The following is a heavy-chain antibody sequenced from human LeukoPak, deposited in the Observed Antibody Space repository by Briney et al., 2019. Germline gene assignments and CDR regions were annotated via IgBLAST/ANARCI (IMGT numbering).Heavy chain of an antibody. D-gene: IGHD6-6*01. J-gene: IGHJ5*02. CDR1: GFTFSSYN. Sequence: GGSLRLSCAASGFTFSSYNMNWVRQAPGKGLEWVSYISSSSSTIYYADSVKGRFTISRDNAKNSLYLQMNSLRAEDTAVYYCARSTYSSSSDWFDPWGQGTLVTVSS. CDR3: ARSTYSSSSDWFDP. CDR2: ISSSSSTI. V-gene: IGHV3-48*01.